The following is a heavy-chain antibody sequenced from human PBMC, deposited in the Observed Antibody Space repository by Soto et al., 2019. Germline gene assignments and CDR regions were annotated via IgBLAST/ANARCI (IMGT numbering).Heavy chain of an antibody. V-gene: IGHV1-69*02. D-gene: IGHD3-22*01. Sequence: SVKVSCKASGGTFSSYTISWVRQAPGQGLEWMGRIIPILGIANYAQKFQGRVTITADKSTSTAYMELSSLRSEDTAVYYCVTVPPKFQKDYYDSSDFFEYFDYWGHGTLVTVSS. CDR1: GGTFSSYT. J-gene: IGHJ4*01. CDR2: IIPILGIA. CDR3: VTVPPKFQKDYYDSSDFFEYFDY.